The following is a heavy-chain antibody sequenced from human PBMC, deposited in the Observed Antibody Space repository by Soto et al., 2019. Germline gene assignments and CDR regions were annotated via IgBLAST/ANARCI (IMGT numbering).Heavy chain of an antibody. J-gene: IGHJ4*02. CDR3: AKERVRDFDG. CDR2: ITWNSVAL. D-gene: IGHD3-9*01. CDR1: GFTFDDHA. Sequence: VQLVESGGGLVRPGGSLRLSCAASGFTFDDHAMHWVRQAPGKGLEWISAITWNSVALDYADSVKGRFTISRDNAKNSLYLQVNSLRPEDTAQYYCAKERVRDFDGWGQGTLVTVSS. V-gene: IGHV3-9*01.